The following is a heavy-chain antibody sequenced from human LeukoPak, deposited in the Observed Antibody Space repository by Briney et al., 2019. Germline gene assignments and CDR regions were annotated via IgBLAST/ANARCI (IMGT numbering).Heavy chain of an antibody. J-gene: IGHJ4*02. CDR1: GGSFSGYY. CDR3: ARASDKYSSGWYDY. CDR2: MNPSGST. D-gene: IGHD6-19*01. Sequence: PSETLSLTCAVYGGSFSGYYWTWIRQTPEKGLEWIGEMNPSGSTYYNPSLKSRVTISVDTSKNQFSLKLSSVTAADTAVYYCARASDKYSSGWYDYWGQGTLVTVSS. V-gene: IGHV4-34*09.